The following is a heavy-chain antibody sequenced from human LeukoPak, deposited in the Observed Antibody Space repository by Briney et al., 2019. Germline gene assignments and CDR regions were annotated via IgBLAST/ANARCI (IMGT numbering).Heavy chain of an antibody. CDR1: GYSISSGYY. CDR2: IYHSGST. D-gene: IGHD2-2*02. V-gene: IGHV4-38-2*01. J-gene: IGHJ4*02. CDR3: ARATGYCSSTSCYNYFVY. Sequence: SETLSLTCAVSGYSISSGYYWGWIRQPPGKGLEWIGSIYHSGSTYYNPSLKSRVTISVDTPKNQFSLKLSSVTAADTAVYYCARATGYCSSTSCYNYFVYWGQGTLVTVSS.